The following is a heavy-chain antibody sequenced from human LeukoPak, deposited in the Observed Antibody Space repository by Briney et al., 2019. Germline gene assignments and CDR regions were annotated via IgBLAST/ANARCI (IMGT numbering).Heavy chain of an antibody. J-gene: IGHJ4*02. V-gene: IGHV3-7*03. CDR2: IKQDGSEK. CDR1: GFTFSSYW. CDR3: AKVRSGSANWALRIFDN. D-gene: IGHD1-1*01. Sequence: GGSLRLSCAASGFTFSSYWMSWVRQAPGKGLEWVANIKQDGSEKYYVDSVKGRFTISRDNSNNTLYVQMNSLRAEDTAVYYCAKVRSGSANWALRIFDNWGQGTLVTVSS.